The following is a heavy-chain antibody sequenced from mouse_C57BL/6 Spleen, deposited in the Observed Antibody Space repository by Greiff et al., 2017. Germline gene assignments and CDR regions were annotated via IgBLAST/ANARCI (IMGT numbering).Heavy chain of an antibody. D-gene: IGHD3-2*02. Sequence: QVQLQQPGAEFVKPGASVKLSCKASGYTFTSYWMRWVKQRPGQGLEWIGEIDPSDSYTNYNQNFKGKATLTVDTSSRTAYMELSNLTSQDSAVYYGARSGGAQASAWFAYWGQGTLVTVSA. CDR3: ARSGGAQASAWFAY. J-gene: IGHJ3*01. V-gene: IGHV1-50*01. CDR2: IDPSDSYT. CDR1: GYTFTSYW.